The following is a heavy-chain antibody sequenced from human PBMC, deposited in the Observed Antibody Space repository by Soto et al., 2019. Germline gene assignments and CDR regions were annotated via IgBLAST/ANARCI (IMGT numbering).Heavy chain of an antibody. CDR3: ARLRMGATRTPAS. J-gene: IGHJ5*02. D-gene: IGHD1-26*01. V-gene: IGHV2-26*01. CDR1: GFSLSNGRMG. Sequence: QVTLKESGPLLVKPTETLTLTCTVSGFSLSNGRMGVIWIRQPPVKALEWLAHIFSNDEKSFSTSLKGRLTISKDTTTRQVLLTMTTMDPVDTGTYYWARLRMGATRTPASCGQGTLVTVSS. CDR2: IFSNDEK.